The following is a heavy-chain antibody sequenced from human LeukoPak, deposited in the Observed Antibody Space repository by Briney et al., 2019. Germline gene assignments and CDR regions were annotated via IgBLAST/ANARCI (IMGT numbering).Heavy chain of an antibody. CDR2: IFYIGST. Sequence: SETLSLTCTVSGGSISSYYWSWIRQPPGKGLEWIGYIFYIGSTNYNPFLKSRVTISVDTSKNQFSLKLSSVTAADTAVYYCARHLYGGDPYFDFWGQGTLVTVSS. J-gene: IGHJ4*02. V-gene: IGHV4-59*08. CDR1: GGSISSYY. CDR3: ARHLYGGDPYFDF. D-gene: IGHD4-23*01.